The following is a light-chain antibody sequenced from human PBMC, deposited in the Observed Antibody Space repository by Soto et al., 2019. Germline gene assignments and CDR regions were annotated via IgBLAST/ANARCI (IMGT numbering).Light chain of an antibody. V-gene: IGKV3-20*01. CDR1: QSVNSDY. Sequence: EIVLTQSPGTLSLSPGERATLSCRASQSVNSDYLAWYQQRPGQAPRLLIYGTFNRPTGIPDRFSGTRSGTDFTLTISRLEPEDFAVYYCQNYGRSPSFTFGPGTKVDIK. CDR2: GTF. CDR3: QNYGRSPSFT. J-gene: IGKJ3*01.